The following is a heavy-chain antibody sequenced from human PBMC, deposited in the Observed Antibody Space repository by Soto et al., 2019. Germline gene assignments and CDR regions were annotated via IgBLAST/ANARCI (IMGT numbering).Heavy chain of an antibody. CDR1: GGSTSSGDYY. D-gene: IGHD3-16*01. V-gene: IGHV4-31*03. J-gene: IGHJ4*02. Sequence: QVQLQESGPGLVKPSQTLSLTCIVSGGSTSSGDYYRSWIRQYPGKVLEWIGSIHYSGTIYYNPSLRSRATMSVDTSNFQFSRKLSSVTAADTAVYYCTRGLDWAKLGYWGQGTLVTVSS. CDR3: TRGLDWAKLGY. CDR2: IHYSGTI.